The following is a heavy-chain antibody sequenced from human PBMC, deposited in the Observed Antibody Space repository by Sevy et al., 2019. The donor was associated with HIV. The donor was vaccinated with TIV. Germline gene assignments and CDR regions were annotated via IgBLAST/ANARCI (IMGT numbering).Heavy chain of an antibody. V-gene: IGHV3-11*01. D-gene: IGHD3-22*01. CDR3: ARENTMIEEPGWFDP. CDR1: GFTFSDYY. J-gene: IGHJ5*02. Sequence: GGSLRLSCAASGFTFSDYYMSWIRPAPGKGLEWVSYISRSGTTINYADSVKGRFTISRDNAKNSLYLQMNSLRAEDTAVYYCARENTMIEEPGWFDPWGQGTLVTVSS. CDR2: ISRSGTTI.